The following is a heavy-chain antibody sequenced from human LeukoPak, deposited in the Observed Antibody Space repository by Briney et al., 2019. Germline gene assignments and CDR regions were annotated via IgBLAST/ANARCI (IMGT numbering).Heavy chain of an antibody. CDR1: GFTFSSYA. D-gene: IGHD6-13*01. J-gene: IGHJ4*02. CDR3: AKDLRWGIRAAVDY. CDR2: ISGSGGST. Sequence: GGSLRLSCAASGFTFSSYAMSWVRQAPGKGLKWVSAISGSGGSTYYADSVKGRFTISRDNSKNTLYLQMNSLRAEDTAVYYCAKDLRWGIRAAVDYWGQGTLVIVSS. V-gene: IGHV3-23*01.